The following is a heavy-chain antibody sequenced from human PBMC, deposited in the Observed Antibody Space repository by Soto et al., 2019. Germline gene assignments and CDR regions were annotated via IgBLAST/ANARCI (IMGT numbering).Heavy chain of an antibody. J-gene: IGHJ3*02. V-gene: IGHV1-58*01. D-gene: IGHD6-19*01. CDR1: GFTFTSSA. Sequence: SVKVSCKASGFTFTSSAVQWVRQARGQRLEWIGWIVVGSGNTNYAQKFRERVTITRDMSTSTAYMELSSLRSEDTAVYYCAVPGIAVAGTGAYAFDIWGQGTMVTVSS. CDR2: IVVGSGNT. CDR3: AVPGIAVAGTGAYAFDI.